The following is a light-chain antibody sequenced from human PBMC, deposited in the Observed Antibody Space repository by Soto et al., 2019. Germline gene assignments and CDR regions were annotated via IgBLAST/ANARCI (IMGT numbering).Light chain of an antibody. CDR2: KVS. Sequence: DIQMTQSPSTLSASVGDRVTITCRASQSLNDWLAWFQQKPGKAPNLLIYKVSNLESGVPSRFSGSGSGTEFTLTISSLQPDDFATYYCQPYNGYSWAFGQGTKVEIK. CDR1: QSLNDW. V-gene: IGKV1-5*03. CDR3: QPYNGYSWA. J-gene: IGKJ1*01.